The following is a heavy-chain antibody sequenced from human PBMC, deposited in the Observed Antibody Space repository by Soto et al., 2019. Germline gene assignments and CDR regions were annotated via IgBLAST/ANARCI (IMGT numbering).Heavy chain of an antibody. Sequence: PXXTLSLPFTVSGGSISSYYWRWIRQPPGKGLEWIGYIYYSGSTYYDPSLKSRVTISVDTSKNQFSLKLSYVTAADTAVYYCMLGSGWKDFDYWGQGTLVTVSS. J-gene: IGHJ4*02. V-gene: IGHV4-59*04. CDR2: IYYSGST. CDR3: MLGSGWKDFDY. CDR1: GGSISSYY. D-gene: IGHD3-22*01.